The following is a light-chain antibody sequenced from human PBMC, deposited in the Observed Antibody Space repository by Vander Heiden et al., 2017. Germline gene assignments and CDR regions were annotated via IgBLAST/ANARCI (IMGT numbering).Light chain of an antibody. CDR1: ESISSN. CDR2: GAS. Sequence: EVVLTTSPATLSASPAVRATLPCRARESISSNLAWYQQTRGQAPRLLRYGASTRATGVPARCSGSGAGTEFTLTSSSLQSEDFAVYYCQQYHNWPPYTFGLGTKLEIK. V-gene: IGKV3-15*01. CDR3: QQYHNWPPYT. J-gene: IGKJ2*01.